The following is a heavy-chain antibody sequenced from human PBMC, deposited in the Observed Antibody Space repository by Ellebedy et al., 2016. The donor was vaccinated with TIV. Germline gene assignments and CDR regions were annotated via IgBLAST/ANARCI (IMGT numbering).Heavy chain of an antibody. Sequence: PGGSLRLSCAASGFTFSSYWMSWVRQAPGKGLEWVANIKQDGSEKYYVDSVKGRFTISRDNAKNSLYLQMNSLRAEDTAVYYCARSGDSGYDYGSYWGQGTLVTVSS. CDR2: IKQDGSEK. CDR3: ARSGDSGYDYGSY. J-gene: IGHJ4*02. D-gene: IGHD5-12*01. CDR1: GFTFSSYW. V-gene: IGHV3-7*01.